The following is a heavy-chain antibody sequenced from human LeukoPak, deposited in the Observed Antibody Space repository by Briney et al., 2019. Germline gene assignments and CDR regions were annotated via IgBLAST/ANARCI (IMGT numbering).Heavy chain of an antibody. D-gene: IGHD6-19*01. CDR3: AKGSGIAVAGNFDY. CDR2: ISGSGGST. CDR1: GFTFSSYA. Sequence: PGGSLRLSCAASGFTFSSYAMSWVRQAPGKGLEWVSAISGSGGSTYYADSVKGRFTISRDNSKNTLYLQMNSLRAEDTAVYYCAKGSGIAVAGNFDYWAREPWSPSPQ. J-gene: IGHJ4*02. V-gene: IGHV3-23*01.